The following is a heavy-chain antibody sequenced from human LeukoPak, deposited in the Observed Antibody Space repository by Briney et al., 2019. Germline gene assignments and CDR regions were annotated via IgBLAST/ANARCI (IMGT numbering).Heavy chain of an antibody. V-gene: IGHV3-23*01. CDR1: GFTFSSYA. J-gene: IGHJ5*02. CDR3: AKVRDLDAVLGRFDN. D-gene: IGHD3-16*01. CDR2: ISGNGGRT. Sequence: GGSLRLSCAASGFTFSSYAMSWVRQAPGKGLEWVSVISGNGGRTYYADSVKGRFTISRDNSKNTLYLQMNSLRGEDTAVYYCAKVRDLDAVLGRFDNWGQGTLVTVSS.